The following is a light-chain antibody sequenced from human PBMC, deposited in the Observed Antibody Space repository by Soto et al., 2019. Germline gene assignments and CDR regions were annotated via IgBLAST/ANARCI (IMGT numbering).Light chain of an antibody. Sequence: QLTHAPSSLSASVGDRVTITCRASQGISSYLAWYQQKPGKAPKLLIYAASTLQSGVPSRFSGSGSGTDFTLTISSLQPEDFATYYCQQLNSYPLTFGQGTRLEIK. CDR1: QGISSY. J-gene: IGKJ5*01. V-gene: IGKV1-9*01. CDR2: AAS. CDR3: QQLNSYPLT.